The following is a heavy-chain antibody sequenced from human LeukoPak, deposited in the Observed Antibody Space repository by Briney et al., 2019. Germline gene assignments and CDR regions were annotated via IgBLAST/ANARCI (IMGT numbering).Heavy chain of an antibody. Sequence: GGSLRLSCAASGFTFSSYEMNWVRQAPGKGLEWVSYISSSGSTIYYADSVKGRFTISRDNAKNSLYLQMNSLRAEDTAVYYCAREGYYESSKWFDPWGQGTLVTVSS. J-gene: IGHJ5*02. V-gene: IGHV3-48*03. CDR3: AREGYYESSKWFDP. CDR1: GFTFSSYE. CDR2: ISSSGSTI. D-gene: IGHD3-3*01.